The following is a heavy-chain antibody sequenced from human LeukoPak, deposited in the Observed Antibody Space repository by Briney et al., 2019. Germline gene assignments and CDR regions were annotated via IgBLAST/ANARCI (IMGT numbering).Heavy chain of an antibody. Sequence: SETLTLTCAVYGGSFRGYYWTWIRQPPGKGLEWIGEINHIGSTNYNPSLKCRVTISVDTSKNQFSLKLSSVTAADTAVYHCARLQITMIVVVTAFDYYGMDVWGQGTTVTVSS. CDR2: INHIGST. CDR3: ARLQITMIVVVTAFDYYGMDV. J-gene: IGHJ6*02. CDR1: GGSFRGYY. V-gene: IGHV4-34*01. D-gene: IGHD3-22*01.